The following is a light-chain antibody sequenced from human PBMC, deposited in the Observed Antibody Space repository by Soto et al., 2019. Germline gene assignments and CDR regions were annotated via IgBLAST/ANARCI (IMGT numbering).Light chain of an antibody. V-gene: IGKV1-5*01. J-gene: IGKJ4*01. CDR3: QHYNAT. CDR2: DAS. Sequence: DIQMTQSPSTLSASVGDRVTITCRASQSIRSWLVWYQQKPGKAPNLLIYDASNLASGVPSRFSGSGSGTAFTLTISSLQPDSFATYYCQHYNATFGGATKVEIK. CDR1: QSIRSW.